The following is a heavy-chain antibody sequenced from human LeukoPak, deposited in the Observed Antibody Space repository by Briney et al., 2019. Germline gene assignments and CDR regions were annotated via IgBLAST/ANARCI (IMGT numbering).Heavy chain of an antibody. V-gene: IGHV3-53*01. D-gene: IGHD3-22*01. CDR1: GFTVSSNY. J-gene: IGHJ4*02. CDR3: ARSGYYYDSSARVYFDY. Sequence: PGGSLRLSCAASGFTVSSNYMSWVRQAPGKGLEWVSVIYSGGSTYYADSVKGRFTISRDNSKNTLYLQMNSLRAEDTAVYYCARSGYYYDSSARVYFDYWGQGTLVTVSS. CDR2: IYSGGST.